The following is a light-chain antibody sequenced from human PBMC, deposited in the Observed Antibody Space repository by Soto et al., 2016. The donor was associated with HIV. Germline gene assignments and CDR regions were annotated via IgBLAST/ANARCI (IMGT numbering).Light chain of an antibody. V-gene: IGLV3-1*01. CDR2: QDY. CDR3: QAWVTNNGVL. Sequence: SNELTQPPSVSVSPGQSAVLSCSGDNLEKNFISWYQQKPGQSPFLLIYQDYKRPPGVPERFSASNSGNTATLTISGAQPMDEADYYCQAWVTNNGVLFGGGTRLTVL. J-gene: IGLJ2*01. CDR1: NLEKNF.